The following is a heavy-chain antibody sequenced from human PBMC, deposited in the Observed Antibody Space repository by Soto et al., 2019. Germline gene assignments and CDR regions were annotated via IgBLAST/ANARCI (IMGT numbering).Heavy chain of an antibody. Sequence: EVQLVESGGGLVQPGGSLRLSCAASGFTFSKAWMSWVRQAPGKGLEWVGRIKSKTDGGTADYAAPVKGRFTISRDDSKTTLYRQMNSLKTEDTAGYYCTTDGGSKRTLYYFDYWGQGTLVTVSS. D-gene: IGHD1-26*01. CDR1: GFTFSKAW. V-gene: IGHV3-15*01. CDR3: TTDGGSKRTLYYFDY. CDR2: IKSKTDGGTA. J-gene: IGHJ4*02.